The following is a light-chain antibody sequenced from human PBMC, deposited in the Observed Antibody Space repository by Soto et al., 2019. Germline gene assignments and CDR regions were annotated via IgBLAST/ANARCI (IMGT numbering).Light chain of an antibody. CDR2: DAS. V-gene: IGKV3-11*01. CDR3: QQRSNLWT. CDR1: QSVSCY. J-gene: IGKJ1*01. Sequence: EIVLTQSPATLSLSPGQRATLSCRASQSVSCYVAWYQQKPGQAPRLLIYDASNRATGLPVRFSGSGSGTDFTLTIGCPEPEDCAVYYCQQRSNLWTFGQGTKVEIK.